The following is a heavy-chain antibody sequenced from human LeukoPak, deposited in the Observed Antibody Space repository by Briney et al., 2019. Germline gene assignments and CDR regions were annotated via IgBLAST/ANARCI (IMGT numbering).Heavy chain of an antibody. V-gene: IGHV3-30*02. CDR3: AKDQYSSSYYFDY. J-gene: IGHJ4*02. CDR1: GFTFSSYG. Sequence: PGGSLRLSCAASGFTFSSYGMHWVRQAPAKGLEWVAFIRYDGSNKYYTDSVKGRFTISRDNSKNTPYLQMNSLRAEDTAVYYCAKDQYSSSYYFDYWGQGTLVTVSS. D-gene: IGHD6-6*01. CDR2: IRYDGSNK.